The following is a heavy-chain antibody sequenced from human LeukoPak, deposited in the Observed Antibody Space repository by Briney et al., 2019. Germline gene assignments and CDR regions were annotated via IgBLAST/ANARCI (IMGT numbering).Heavy chain of an antibody. CDR2: VTASAGNT. J-gene: IGHJ6*02. D-gene: IGHD3-10*01. CDR3: AKGDYYGSGSTFKNGMDV. V-gene: IGHV3-23*01. CDR1: GFTFSSYA. Sequence: GGSLRLSCAASGFTFSSYAMSWVRQAPGKGLEWVSAVTASAGNTYYADSVKGRFTISRDNSKNTLYLQVNSLRAEDTAVYYCAKGDYYGSGSTFKNGMDVWGQGTTVTVFS.